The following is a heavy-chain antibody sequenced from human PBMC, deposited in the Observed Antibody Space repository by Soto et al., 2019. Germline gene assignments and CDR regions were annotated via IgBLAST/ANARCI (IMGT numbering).Heavy chain of an antibody. CDR2: IDWDDDK. J-gene: IGHJ4*02. CDR1: GFSLSTSGMC. Sequence: SGPTLVNPTQTFTLTCTFSGFSLSTSGMCVSWIRQPPGKALEWLARIDWDDDKYYSTSLKTRLTISKDTSKNQVVLTMTNMDPVDTATYYCARISNGYSGLDYWGQGTLVTVSS. D-gene: IGHD6-13*01. CDR3: ARISNGYSGLDY. V-gene: IGHV2-70*11.